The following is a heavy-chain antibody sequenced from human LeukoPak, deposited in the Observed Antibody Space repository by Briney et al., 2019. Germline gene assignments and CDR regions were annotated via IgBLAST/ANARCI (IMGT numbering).Heavy chain of an antibody. J-gene: IGHJ4*02. CDR3: ARSLGDSSGYYPLPFDY. CDR1: GYTFSNYG. D-gene: IGHD3-22*01. V-gene: IGHV1-18*01. CDR2: ISGYNGNT. Sequence: ASVKVSCKASGYTFSNYGITWVRQAPGQGLEWMGWISGYNGNTNFAQKLQGRVSMTTDTSTYTSDMELRSLRSDDTAVNYCARSLGDSSGYYPLPFDYWGQGTLVIVSS.